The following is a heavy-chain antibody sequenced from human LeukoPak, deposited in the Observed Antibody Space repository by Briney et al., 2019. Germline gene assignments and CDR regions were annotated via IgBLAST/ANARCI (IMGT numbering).Heavy chain of an antibody. V-gene: IGHV1-46*01. CDR2: INPSGGST. D-gene: IGHD1-26*01. CDR3: ARDLSADNTGSPDY. CDR1: GYTFTSYY. J-gene: IGHJ4*02. Sequence: AASVKVSCKASGYTFTSYYMHWVRQAPGQGLEWMGIINPSGGSTSYAQKFQGRVTMTRDTSISTAYMELSRLRSDDTAVYYCARDLSADNTGSPDYWGQGTLVTVSS.